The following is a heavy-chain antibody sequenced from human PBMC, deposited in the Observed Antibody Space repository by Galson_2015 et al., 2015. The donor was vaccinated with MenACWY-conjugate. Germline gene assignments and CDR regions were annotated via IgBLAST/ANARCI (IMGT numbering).Heavy chain of an antibody. V-gene: IGHV1-69*13. CDR3: ARPGGDYEQRTFFDY. J-gene: IGHJ4*02. CDR2: IIPVFHTT. D-gene: IGHD4-17*01. CDR1: GDSFNTYS. Sequence: SVKVSCKASGDSFNTYSFNWIRQAPGQGPEWLGGIIPVFHTTDYAQRFQGRLTFTADESTSTVYMELSSLRSDDTAIYYCARPGGDYEQRTFFDYWGQGTLVTVSS.